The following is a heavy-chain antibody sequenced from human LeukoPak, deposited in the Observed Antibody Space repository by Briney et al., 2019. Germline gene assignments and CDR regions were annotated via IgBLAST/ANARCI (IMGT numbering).Heavy chain of an antibody. Sequence: SETLSLTCDVSGGSVTSDYWGWIRQSPGMGLEWIGETNKISPSGGPNYNPSLKSRATISLDTSKNQFSLKLSSVTAADTAVYYCARGLVHYGDYPFQTYGMDVWGQGTTVTVSS. CDR1: GGSVTSDY. CDR2: TNKISPSGGP. V-gene: IGHV4-34*01. D-gene: IGHD4-17*01. CDR3: ARGLVHYGDYPFQTYGMDV. J-gene: IGHJ6*02.